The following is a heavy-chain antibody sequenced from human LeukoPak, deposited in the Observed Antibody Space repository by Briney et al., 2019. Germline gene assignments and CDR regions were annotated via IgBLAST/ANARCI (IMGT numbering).Heavy chain of an antibody. CDR3: ARSSGGWLLPLFDY. CDR2: IIPIFGTA. Sequence: SVKVSCKASGGTFSSYAISWARQAPGQGLEWMGGIIPIFGTANYAQKFQGRVTITADESTSTAYMELSSLRSEDTAVYYCARSSGGWLLPLFDYWGQGTLVTVSS. CDR1: GGTFSSYA. J-gene: IGHJ4*02. D-gene: IGHD3-22*01. V-gene: IGHV1-69*01.